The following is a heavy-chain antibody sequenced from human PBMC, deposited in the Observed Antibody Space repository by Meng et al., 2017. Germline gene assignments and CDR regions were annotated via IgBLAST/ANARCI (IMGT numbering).Heavy chain of an antibody. CDR2: IYYSGST. CDR1: GFTFSSYW. Sequence: ESLKISCAASGFTFSSYWMHWIRQPPGKGLEWIGSIYYSGSTYYNPSLKSRVTISVDTSKNQFSLKLSSVTAADTAVYYCARDRYKDFDWLQNGMDVWGQGTTVTVSS. J-gene: IGHJ6*02. CDR3: ARDRYKDFDWLQNGMDV. V-gene: IGHV4-39*07. D-gene: IGHD3-9*01.